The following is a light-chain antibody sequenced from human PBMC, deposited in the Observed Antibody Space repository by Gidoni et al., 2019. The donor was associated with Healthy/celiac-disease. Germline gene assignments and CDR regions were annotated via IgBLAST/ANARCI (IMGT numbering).Light chain of an antibody. CDR3: QQYYSTPLT. V-gene: IGKV4-1*01. J-gene: IGKJ4*01. CDR2: WAS. CDR1: QSVLYSSNNKNY. Sequence: DIVMTQSPDPLAVSRGERANINCKSSQSVLYSSNNKNYLAWYQQQPGQPPKLLIYWASTRDSGVPYCFSGSGSGTDFTLTISSLQAEDVAVYYCQQYYSTPLTFGGGTKVEIK.